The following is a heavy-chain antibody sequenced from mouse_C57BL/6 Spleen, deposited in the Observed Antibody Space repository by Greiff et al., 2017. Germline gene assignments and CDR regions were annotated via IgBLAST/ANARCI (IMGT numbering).Heavy chain of an antibody. V-gene: IGHV1-53*01. CDR2: INPSNGGT. D-gene: IGHD2-5*01. CDR3: ARLGADYSNYEGYYYAMDY. CDR1: GYTFTSYW. J-gene: IGHJ4*01. Sequence: VQLQQSGTELVKPGASVKLSCKASGYTFTSYWMHWVKQRPGQGLEWIGNINPSNGGTNYNEKFKSKATLTVDKSSSTAYMQLSSLTSEDSAVYYCARLGADYSNYEGYYYAMDYWGQGTSVTVSS.